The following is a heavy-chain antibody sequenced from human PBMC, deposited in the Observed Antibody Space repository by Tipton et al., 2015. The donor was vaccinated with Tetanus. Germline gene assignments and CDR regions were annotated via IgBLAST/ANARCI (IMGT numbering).Heavy chain of an antibody. Sequence: GSLRLSCAGSGFTFGSSAMTWVRQAPGKGLEWVSTISGNGDDPFYADSVKGRFTISRDNSKNTVSLQMNSLSAEDTAMYCCARGGHFSPFTYWGQGVLVTVSS. D-gene: IGHD3-10*01. CDR2: ISGNGDDP. J-gene: IGHJ4*02. V-gene: IGHV3-23*01. CDR1: GFTFGSSA. CDR3: ARGGHFSPFTY.